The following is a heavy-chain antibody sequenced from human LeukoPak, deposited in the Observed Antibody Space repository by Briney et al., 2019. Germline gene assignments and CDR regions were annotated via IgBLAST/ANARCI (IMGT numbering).Heavy chain of an antibody. J-gene: IGHJ3*02. CDR1: GGSMKTRIYY. CDR2: DSYTGST. V-gene: IGHV4-39*01. Sequence: PSETLSLTCIVSGGSMKTRIYYWVWIRQSPGTGLEWIGCDSYTGSTHYNPSLASRVTISVDTSKNQFSLQLTSVTAADTDMYYCARLGDSSGYYPYAFDIWGQGTMVTVSS. D-gene: IGHD3-22*01. CDR3: ARLGDSSGYYPYAFDI.